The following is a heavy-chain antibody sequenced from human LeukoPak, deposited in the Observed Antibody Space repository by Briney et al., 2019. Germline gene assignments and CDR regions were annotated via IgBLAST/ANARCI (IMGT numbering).Heavy chain of an antibody. CDR2: ISYDGSNK. D-gene: IGHD2-21*02. CDR3: ARDGVGHIVVVTAILGPEDV. J-gene: IGHJ6*02. V-gene: IGHV3-30-3*01. CDR1: GFTFSSYA. Sequence: GGSLRLSCAASGFTFSSYAMHWVRQAPGKGLEWVAVISYDGSNKYYADSVKGRFTISRDNSKDTLYLQMNSLRAEDTAVYYCARDGVGHIVVVTAILGPEDVWGQGTTVTVSS.